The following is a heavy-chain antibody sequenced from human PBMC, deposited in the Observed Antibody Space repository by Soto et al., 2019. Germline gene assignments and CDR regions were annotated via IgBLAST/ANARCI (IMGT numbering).Heavy chain of an antibody. CDR1: GDTFTTNS. CDR3: ARGLLYATTYFDY. Sequence: QVQLVQSGAEVKKPGSSVKVSCKASGDTFTTNSLNWLRQAPGQGLEWMGGIIPVVGTTKYAQKYKNRVTITGDKSTNTAYMELSSLRSDDTAVYYCARGLLYATTYFDYWGQGTPVTVSS. D-gene: IGHD2-8*01. J-gene: IGHJ4*02. V-gene: IGHV1-69*06. CDR2: IIPVVGTT.